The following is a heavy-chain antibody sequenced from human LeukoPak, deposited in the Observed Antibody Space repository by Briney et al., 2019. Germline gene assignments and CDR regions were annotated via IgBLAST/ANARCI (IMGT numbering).Heavy chain of an antibody. V-gene: IGHV4-59*01. CDR2: IYYSGST. CDR1: GGSISSYY. Sequence: PSETLSLTCTVSGGSISSYYWSWIRQPPGKGLEWIGYIYYSGSTNYNPSLKSRVTISVDTSKNQFSLKLSSVTAADTAVYYCARDRTHYYYGSGSFLDVWGKGTTVTISS. J-gene: IGHJ6*04. D-gene: IGHD3-10*01. CDR3: ARDRTHYYYGSGSFLDV.